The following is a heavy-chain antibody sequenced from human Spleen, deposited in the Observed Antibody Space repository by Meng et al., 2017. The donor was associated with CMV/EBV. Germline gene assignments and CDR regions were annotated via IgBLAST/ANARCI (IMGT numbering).Heavy chain of an antibody. Sequence: GGSLRLSCVASGFTFSNYGMNWVRQVPGKGLEWVSFIRHDIRGNYYADSVKGRFTISRDNSKNTLYLQMNSLRAEDTAVYYCARTATAAGTYYFDYWGQGTLVTVSS. D-gene: IGHD6-13*01. CDR1: GFTFSNYG. CDR3: ARTATAAGTYYFDY. J-gene: IGHJ4*02. CDR2: IRHDIRGN. V-gene: IGHV3-30*02.